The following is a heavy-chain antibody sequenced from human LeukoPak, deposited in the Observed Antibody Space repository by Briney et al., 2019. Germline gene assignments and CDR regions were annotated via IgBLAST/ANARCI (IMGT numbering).Heavy chain of an antibody. V-gene: IGHV3-30*18. Sequence: GGSLRLSCAASGFTFSSYGMHWVRQAPGKGLEWVAVISYDGSNKYYADSVKGRFTISRDNSKNTLYLQMNSLRAEDTAVYYCAKDSSRLRWYADYWGQETLVTVSS. CDR1: GFTFSSYG. CDR3: AKDSSRLRWYADY. CDR2: ISYDGSNK. J-gene: IGHJ4*02. D-gene: IGHD4-23*01.